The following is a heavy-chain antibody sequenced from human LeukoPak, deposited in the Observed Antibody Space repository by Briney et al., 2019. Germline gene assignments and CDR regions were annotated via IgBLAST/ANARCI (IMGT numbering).Heavy chain of an antibody. CDR3: AREDPKYYYDATGPSDAFDI. D-gene: IGHD3-22*01. J-gene: IGHJ3*02. Sequence: PGGSLRLSCAASGFTFSSYAMHWVRQAPGKGLEWVAVISYDGSNKYYAESVKGRFTISRDNSKKTLYLQMNSLRVEDTAVYSCAREDPKYYYDATGPSDAFDIWGQGTMVTVSS. CDR2: ISYDGSNK. CDR1: GFTFSSYA. V-gene: IGHV3-30-3*01.